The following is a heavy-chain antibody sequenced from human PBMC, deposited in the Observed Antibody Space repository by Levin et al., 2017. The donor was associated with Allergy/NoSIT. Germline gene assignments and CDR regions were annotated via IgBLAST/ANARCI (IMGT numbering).Heavy chain of an antibody. Sequence: LSLTCAASGFTFSSYGMHWVRQAPGKGLEWVAVIWYDGSYKSYADSVKGRFTISRDNSKNTLYLQMNSLRAEDTAVYYCARDPSRDWYFDLWGRGTLVTVSS. J-gene: IGHJ2*01. CDR1: GFTFSSYG. V-gene: IGHV3-33*01. CDR3: ARDPSRDWYFDL. CDR2: IWYDGSYK.